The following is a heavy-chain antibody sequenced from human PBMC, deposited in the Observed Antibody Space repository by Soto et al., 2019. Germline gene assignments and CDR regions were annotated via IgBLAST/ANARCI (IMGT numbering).Heavy chain of an antibody. J-gene: IGHJ5*02. CDR2: MKPNSGNT. CDR1: GYTFTSYG. CDR3: ARLPDVDLVPSIEGPWSPCPRDWFGP. D-gene: IGHD5-12*01. V-gene: IGHV1-8*02. Sequence: ASVKVSCKASGYTFTSYGISWVRQAPGQGLEWMGWMKPNSGNTGYAQKFQGRVTMTRNTSISTAYMELSSLRSEDTAVYYCARLPDVDLVPSIEGPWSPCPRDWFGPWGQGTLVTVSS.